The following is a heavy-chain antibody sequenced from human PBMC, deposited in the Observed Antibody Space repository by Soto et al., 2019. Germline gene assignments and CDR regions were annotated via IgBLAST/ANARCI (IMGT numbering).Heavy chain of an antibody. CDR3: AREGGTIFGVVITRGYFDY. CDR2: IYYSGST. Sequence: SETLSLTCTVSGGSISSYYWSWIRQPPGKGLEWIGYIYYSGSTNYNPSLKSRVTISVDTSKNQFSLKLSSVTAADTAVYYCAREGGTIFGVVITRGYFDYWGQGTLVTVSS. V-gene: IGHV4-59*01. D-gene: IGHD3-3*01. CDR1: GGSISSYY. J-gene: IGHJ4*02.